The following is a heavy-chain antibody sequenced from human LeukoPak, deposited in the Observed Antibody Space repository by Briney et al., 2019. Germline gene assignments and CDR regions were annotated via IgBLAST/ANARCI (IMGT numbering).Heavy chain of an antibody. J-gene: IGHJ4*02. CDR3: ARASYSYGSYFFDY. Sequence: PSETLSLTCTVSGDSISSSSSYWGWIRQPPGKGLEWIGSIYYSGSTYYNTSLKSRVTISVDTSKNQFSLKLSSVTAADTAVYYCARASYSYGSYFFDYWGQGTLVTVSS. V-gene: IGHV4-39*01. D-gene: IGHD5-18*01. CDR1: GDSISSSSSY. CDR2: IYYSGST.